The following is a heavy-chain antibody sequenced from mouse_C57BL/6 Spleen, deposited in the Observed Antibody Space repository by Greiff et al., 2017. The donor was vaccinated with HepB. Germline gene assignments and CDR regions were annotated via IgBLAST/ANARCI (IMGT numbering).Heavy chain of an antibody. J-gene: IGHJ3*01. CDR2: IYPGDGDT. V-gene: IGHV1-80*01. Sequence: VKLVESGAELVKPGASVKISCKASGYAFSSYWMNWVKQRPGKGLEWIGQIYPGDGDTNYNGKFKGKATLTADKSSSTAYMQLSSLTSEDSAVYFCARIYDGYSPWFAYWGQGTLVTVSA. CDR1: GYAFSSYW. D-gene: IGHD2-3*01. CDR3: ARIYDGYSPWFAY.